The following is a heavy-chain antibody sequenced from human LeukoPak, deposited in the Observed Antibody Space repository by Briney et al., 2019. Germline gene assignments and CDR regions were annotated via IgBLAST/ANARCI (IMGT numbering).Heavy chain of an antibody. CDR2: ISGSGGST. J-gene: IGHJ4*02. D-gene: IGHD6-13*01. Sequence: GGSLRLSCAASGFTLSSYGMSWVRQAPGKGLEWVSAISGSGGSTYYADSVKGRFTISRDNSKNTLYLQMNSLRVDDTAVYYCAKGRSTSSWYRPGDYWGQGTLVTVSS. CDR1: GFTLSSYG. CDR3: AKGRSTSSWYRPGDY. V-gene: IGHV3-23*01.